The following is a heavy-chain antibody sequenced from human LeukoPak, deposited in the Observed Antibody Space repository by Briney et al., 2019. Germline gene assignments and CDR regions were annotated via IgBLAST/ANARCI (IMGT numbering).Heavy chain of an antibody. CDR1: GFTFSNAW. CDR3: AKDDSLAGSGWYGELPYYFDY. CDR2: IKSKTDGGTT. J-gene: IGHJ4*02. V-gene: IGHV3-15*01. Sequence: GGSLRLSCAASGFTFSNAWMSWVRQAPGEGLEWVGRIKSKTDGGTTDYAAPVKGRFTISRDDSKNTLYLQMNSLRAEDTAVYYCAKDDSLAGSGWYGELPYYFDYWGQGTLVTVSS. D-gene: IGHD6-19*01.